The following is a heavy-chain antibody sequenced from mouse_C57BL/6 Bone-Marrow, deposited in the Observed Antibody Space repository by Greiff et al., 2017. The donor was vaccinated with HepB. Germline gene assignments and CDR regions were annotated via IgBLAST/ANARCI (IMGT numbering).Heavy chain of an antibody. J-gene: IGHJ2*01. CDR1: GFSLTSYG. D-gene: IGHD1-1*02. Sequence: VNLVESGPGLVQPSQSLSITCTVSGFSLTSYGVHWVRQSPGKGLEWLGVIWSGGSTDYNAAFISRLSISKDNSKSQVFFKMNSLQADDTAIYYCARGWRLGYWGQGTTLTVSS. CDR2: IWSGGST. V-gene: IGHV2-2*01. CDR3: ARGWRLGY.